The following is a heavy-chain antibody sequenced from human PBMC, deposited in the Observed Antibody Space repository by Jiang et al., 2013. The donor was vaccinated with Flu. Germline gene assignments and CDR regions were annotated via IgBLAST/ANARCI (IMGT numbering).Heavy chain of an antibody. V-gene: IGHV5-51*01. CDR3: ARLRWLQYSHFDY. CDR2: IYPGDSDT. J-gene: IGHJ4*02. D-gene: IGHD5-24*01. Sequence: GAEVKKPGESLRISCMGSGYSFSSYWIAWVRRMPGKGLEWMGMIYPGDSDTTYSPSFQGQVTFSADKSTSTAYLQWGSLEASDTAMYYCARLRWLQYSHFDYWGQGTLVTVSS. CDR1: GYSFSSYW.